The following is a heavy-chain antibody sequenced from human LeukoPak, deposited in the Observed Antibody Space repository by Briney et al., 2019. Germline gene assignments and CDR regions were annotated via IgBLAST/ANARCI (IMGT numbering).Heavy chain of an antibody. CDR3: AKPRNYGDYFFDY. CDR2: INHSGST. CDR1: GESFSTYY. J-gene: IGHJ4*02. Sequence: SETLSLTCAVYGESFSTYYWSWIRQSPGKGLEWIGEINHSGSTNYNPSLKSRVTISVDTSKNQFSLKLTSVTAADTAVYYCAKPRNYGDYFFDYWGQGILVTVSS. D-gene: IGHD4-17*01. V-gene: IGHV4-34*01.